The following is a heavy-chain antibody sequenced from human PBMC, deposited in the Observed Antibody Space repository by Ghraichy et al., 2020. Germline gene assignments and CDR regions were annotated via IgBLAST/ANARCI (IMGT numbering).Heavy chain of an antibody. J-gene: IGHJ6*02. CDR3: ARYSTSPPSYYYGMDV. CDR1: GGSISSSNW. CDR2: IYHSGST. V-gene: IGHV4-4*02. D-gene: IGHD6-6*01. Sequence: SETLSLTCAVSGGSISSSNWWSWVRQPPGKGLEWIGEIYHSGSTNYNPSLKSRVTMSVDKSKSQFSLRLNSGTAADTAVYYCARYSTSPPSYYYGMDVWGQGTMVTVSS.